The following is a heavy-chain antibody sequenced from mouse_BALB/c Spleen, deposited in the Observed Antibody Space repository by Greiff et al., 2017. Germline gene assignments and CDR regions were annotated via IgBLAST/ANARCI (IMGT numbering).Heavy chain of an antibody. J-gene: IGHJ2*01. D-gene: IGHD2-10*02. CDR3: ARGGYGKGYYFDY. Sequence: QVQLQQSGAELVRPGTSVKVSCKASGYAFTNYLIEWVKQWPGQGLEWIGVINPGGGGTNNNEKFKGKATLTADKSSSTAYMQLSSLTSDDSAVYFCARGGYGKGYYFDYWGQGTTLTVSA. V-gene: IGHV1-54*01. CDR2: INPGGGGT. CDR1: GYAFTNYL.